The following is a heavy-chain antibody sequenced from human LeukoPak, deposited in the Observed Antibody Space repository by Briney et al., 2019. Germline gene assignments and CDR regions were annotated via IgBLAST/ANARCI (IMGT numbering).Heavy chain of an antibody. Sequence: GGSLRLSCAASGFTFSDYAMHWVRQAPGKGLEWVAVISYDGRNNYYADSVKGRFTISRDNSKNTLFLQMNSLRAEDTAVYSCAREHIATSGNNWFDPWGQGTLVTVSS. D-gene: IGHD6-13*01. CDR1: GFTFSDYA. CDR3: AREHIATSGNNWFDP. CDR2: ISYDGRNN. J-gene: IGHJ5*02. V-gene: IGHV3-30*04.